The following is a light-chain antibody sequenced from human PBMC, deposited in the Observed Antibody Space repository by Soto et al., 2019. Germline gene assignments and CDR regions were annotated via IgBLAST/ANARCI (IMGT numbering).Light chain of an antibody. CDR3: SSYTSSDPDV. Sequence: QSALTQPASVSGSPGHSITISCTGTSSDVGGYNFVSWYQQHPGKAPKLMIFEVSNRPSGVSNRFSGSKSGNTASLTISGLQAEDEADFYFSSYTSSDPDVFGTGTKLTVL. J-gene: IGLJ1*01. CDR1: SSDVGGYNF. CDR2: EVS. V-gene: IGLV2-14*01.